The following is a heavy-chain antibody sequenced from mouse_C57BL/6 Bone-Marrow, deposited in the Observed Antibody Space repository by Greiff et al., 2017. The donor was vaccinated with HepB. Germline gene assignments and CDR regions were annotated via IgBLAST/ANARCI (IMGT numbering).Heavy chain of an antibody. J-gene: IGHJ4*01. V-gene: IGHV14-3*01. CDR2: IDPANGNT. CDR3: GRSVYYDYDEGGAMDY. Sequence: VQLQQSVAELVRPGASVKLSCTASGFNIKNTYMHWVKQRPEQGLEWIGRIDPANGNTKYAPKFQGKATITADTSSNTAYLQLSSLTSEDTAIYYWGRSVYYDYDEGGAMDYWGQGTSVTVSS. D-gene: IGHD2-4*01. CDR1: GFNIKNTY.